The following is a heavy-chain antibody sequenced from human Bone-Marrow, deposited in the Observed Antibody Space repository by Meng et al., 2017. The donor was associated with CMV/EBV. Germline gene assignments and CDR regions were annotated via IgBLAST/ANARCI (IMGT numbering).Heavy chain of an antibody. V-gene: IGHV1-69*05. Sequence: SVKVSCKASGGTFSSYAISWVRQAPGQGLEWMGGIIPIFGTANYAQKFQGRVTITTDESTSTAYMELSSLRSEDTAVYYCAKLSGSYYSATQEFDYWGQGTLVTVSS. CDR2: IIPIFGTA. J-gene: IGHJ4*02. CDR3: AKLSGSYYSATQEFDY. D-gene: IGHD1-26*01. CDR1: GGTFSSYA.